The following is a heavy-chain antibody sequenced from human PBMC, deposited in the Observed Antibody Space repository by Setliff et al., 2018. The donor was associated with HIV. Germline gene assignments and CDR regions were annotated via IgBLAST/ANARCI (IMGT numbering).Heavy chain of an antibody. D-gene: IGHD6-19*01. CDR3: ARRSGWSEDY. CDR1: GGSFSGYY. CDR2: INHSGST. Sequence: SETLSLTCAVYGGSFSGYYWSWIRQPPGKGLEWIGEINHSGSTNYNPSLKSRVTISVDTSKNQFSLKLNSVTAADTAVYYCARRSGWSEDYWGQGTLVTVSS. V-gene: IGHV4-34*01. J-gene: IGHJ4*02.